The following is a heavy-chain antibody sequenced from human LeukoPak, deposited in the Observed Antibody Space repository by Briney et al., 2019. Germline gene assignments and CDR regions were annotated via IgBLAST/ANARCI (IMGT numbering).Heavy chain of an antibody. Sequence: GRSLRLSCAASGFTFSSYAMHWVRQAPGKGVEGVAVISYDGSNKYYADSVKGRFTISRDNSKNTLYLQMNSLRAEDTAVYYCARDKDGVITRYFDYWGQGTLVTVSS. CDR2: ISYDGSNK. CDR3: ARDKDGVITRYFDY. J-gene: IGHJ4*02. D-gene: IGHD3-22*01. V-gene: IGHV3-30-3*01. CDR1: GFTFSSYA.